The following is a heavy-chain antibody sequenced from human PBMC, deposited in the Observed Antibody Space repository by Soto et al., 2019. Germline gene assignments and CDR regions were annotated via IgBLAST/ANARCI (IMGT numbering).Heavy chain of an antibody. CDR2: VSYDGNHK. J-gene: IGHJ6*02. CDR1: GFTFRSFG. V-gene: IGHV3-30*18. D-gene: IGHD6-13*01. Sequence: QVQLVESGGGVIQPGTSLSLSCGSSGFTFRSFGMYWVRQAPGKGLEWVAVVSYDGNHKYYADSVKGRFTVSRDNAKNMLYLQMDSLRGEDTAVYSCAKDVGRQLVINYGMDVWGQGTTVTVSS. CDR3: AKDVGRQLVINYGMDV.